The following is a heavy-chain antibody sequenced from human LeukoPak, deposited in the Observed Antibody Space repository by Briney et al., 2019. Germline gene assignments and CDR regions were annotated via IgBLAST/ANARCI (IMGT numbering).Heavy chain of an antibody. CDR3: ARSSVFRGVTFDY. CDR1: GGSVNSSSYY. Sequence: SETLSLTCTVSGGSVNSSSYYWGWIRQPPGKALEWIGSVYHSGYTYYNPSLKSRVAISIDTSKNQFSLRLSSVTAADTAVYYCARSSVFRGVTFDYWGQGTLVTVSS. J-gene: IGHJ4*02. D-gene: IGHD3-10*01. CDR2: VYHSGYT. V-gene: IGHV4-39*01.